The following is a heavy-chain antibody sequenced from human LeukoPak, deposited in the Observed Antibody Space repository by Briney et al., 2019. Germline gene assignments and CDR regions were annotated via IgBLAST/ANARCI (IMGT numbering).Heavy chain of an antibody. J-gene: IGHJ4*02. CDR1: GYTFTVYY. D-gene: IGHD3-10*01. CDR2: INPNSGGT. Sequence: ASVKVSCKASGYTFTVYYMHWVRQAPGQGLEWMGWINPNSGGTNYAQKFQGRVTMTRDTSISTAYMELSRLRSDDTAVYYCARAADYYGSGSSYYFDYWGQGTLVTVSS. V-gene: IGHV1-2*02. CDR3: ARAADYYGSGSSYYFDY.